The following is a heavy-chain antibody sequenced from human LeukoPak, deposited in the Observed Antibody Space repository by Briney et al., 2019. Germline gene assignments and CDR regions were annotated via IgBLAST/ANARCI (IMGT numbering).Heavy chain of an antibody. CDR3: ARVPPWD. V-gene: IGHV3-48*02. J-gene: IGHJ4*02. CDR1: GFTFSSYS. CDR2: ISSSSSSI. Sequence: GGSLRLSCAASGFTFSSYSMNWVSQAPGKGLEWVSYISSSSSSIYYADSVKGRFTISRDNAKSSLYLQMNSLRDDDTAVYYCARVPPWDWGQGTLVTVSS. D-gene: IGHD7-27*01.